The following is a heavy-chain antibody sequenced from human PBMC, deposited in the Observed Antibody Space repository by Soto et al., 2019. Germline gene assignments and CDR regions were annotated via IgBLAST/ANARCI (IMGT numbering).Heavy chain of an antibody. Sequence: SETLSLTCTVSGGSISSSSYYWGWIRQPPGKGLEWIGSIYYSGSTYYNPSLKSRVTISVDTSKNQFSLKLSSVTAADTAVYYCARGGRYDFWSGYTTNYYYGMDVWGQGTTVSVSS. CDR1: GGSISSSSYY. D-gene: IGHD3-3*01. CDR2: IYYSGST. J-gene: IGHJ6*02. V-gene: IGHV4-39*01. CDR3: ARGGRYDFWSGYTTNYYYGMDV.